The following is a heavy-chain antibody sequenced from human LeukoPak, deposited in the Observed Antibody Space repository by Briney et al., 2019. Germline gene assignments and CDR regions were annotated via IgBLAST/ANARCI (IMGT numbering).Heavy chain of an antibody. J-gene: IGHJ4*02. D-gene: IGHD5-18*01. CDR3: AKVGSYGFKYFDY. V-gene: IGHV3-23*01. Sequence: PGASLRLSCAASGFTFSSYAMSWVRQAPGKGLEWVSAISGSGGSTYYADSVKGRFTISRDNSKNTLYLQMNSLRAEDTAVYFCAKVGSYGFKYFDYWGRGTLVTVSS. CDR2: ISGSGGST. CDR1: GFTFSSYA.